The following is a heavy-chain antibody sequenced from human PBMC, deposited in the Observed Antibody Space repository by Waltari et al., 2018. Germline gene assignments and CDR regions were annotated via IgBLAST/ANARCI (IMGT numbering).Heavy chain of an antibody. V-gene: IGHV3-33*08. J-gene: IGHJ5*02. CDR3: AREIWFGESNGGNWFDP. D-gene: IGHD3-10*01. CDR2: IWYGGSNK. CDR1: GFTFSSYG. Sequence: QVQLVESGGGVVQPGRSLRLSCAASGFTFSSYGIHWVRQAPGKGLEWVALIWYGGSNKYYADSVKGRFTISRDNSKNTLYLQMNSLRAEDTAVYYCAREIWFGESNGGNWFDPWGQGTLVTVSS.